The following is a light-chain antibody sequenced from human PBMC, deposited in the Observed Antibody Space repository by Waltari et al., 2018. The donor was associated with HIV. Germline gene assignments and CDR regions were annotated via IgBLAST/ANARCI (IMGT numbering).Light chain of an antibody. Sequence: EIVLTQSPDTLSVSPGERVTLSCRASQSFNSIYLAWYQQKPGQAPRLLIYDASNRATDIPARFTGSGSGRDFTLTISNLEPEDFADYYCQHRSSWPPTFGGGTKVEIK. CDR2: DAS. CDR3: QHRSSWPPT. J-gene: IGKJ4*01. V-gene: IGKV3-11*02. CDR1: QSFNSIY.